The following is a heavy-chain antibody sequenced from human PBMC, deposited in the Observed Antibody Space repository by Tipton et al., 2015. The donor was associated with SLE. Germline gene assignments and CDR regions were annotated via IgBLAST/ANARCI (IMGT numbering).Heavy chain of an antibody. J-gene: IGHJ6*03. CDR3: ARGLGAYSSGWRFYFYDMDV. CDR2: INHSGST. Sequence: TLSLTCTVSGGSISSSSYQWAWIRQSPGKGLEWIGEINHSGSTNYNPSLKSRFTISVDTSKNQFSLKLNSVTAADTAVYYCARGLGAYSSGWRFYFYDMDVWGKGTTVTV. V-gene: IGHV4-39*07. CDR1: GGSISSSSYQ. D-gene: IGHD6-19*01.